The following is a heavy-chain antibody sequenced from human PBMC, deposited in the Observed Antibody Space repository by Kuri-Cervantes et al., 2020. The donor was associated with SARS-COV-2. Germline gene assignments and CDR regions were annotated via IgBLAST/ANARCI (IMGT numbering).Heavy chain of an antibody. D-gene: IGHD6-6*01. CDR3: AKGGTSSSSLYFQH. Sequence: GGSLRLSCAASGFTFDDYAMHWVRQAPGKGLEWVSGISWNSGSIGYADSVKGRFTTSRDNAKNSLYLQMNSLRAEDMALYYCAKGGTSSSSLYFQHWGQGTLVTVSS. J-gene: IGHJ1*01. V-gene: IGHV3-9*03. CDR2: ISWNSGSI. CDR1: GFTFDDYA.